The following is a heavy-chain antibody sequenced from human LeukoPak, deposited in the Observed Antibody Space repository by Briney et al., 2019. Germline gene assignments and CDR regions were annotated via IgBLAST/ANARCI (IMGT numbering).Heavy chain of an antibody. CDR1: GFTFSSYW. J-gene: IGHJ6*02. Sequence: GGSLRLSCAASGFTFSSYWMSWVRQAPGKGLEWVANIKQDGSEKYYVDSVKGRFTISRDNAKNSLYLQMNSLRAEDTAVYYCARAYSSSWLAYYYYGMDVWGQGTTVTVSS. V-gene: IGHV3-7*01. CDR2: IKQDGSEK. CDR3: ARAYSSSWLAYYYYGMDV. D-gene: IGHD6-13*01.